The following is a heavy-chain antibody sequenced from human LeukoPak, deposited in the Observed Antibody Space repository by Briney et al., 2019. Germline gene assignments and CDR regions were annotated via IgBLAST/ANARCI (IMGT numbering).Heavy chain of an antibody. D-gene: IGHD6-19*01. J-gene: IGHJ4*02. CDR2: IYYSGST. CDR3: ARGSIAVAGTFDY. V-gene: IGHV4-59*01. Sequence: SETLSLTCTVSGGSISSYYWRWIRQPPGKGLEWIGYIYYSGSTNYNPSLKSRVTISVDTSKNQFSLKLSSVTAADTAVYYCARGSIAVAGTFDYWGQGTLVTVSS. CDR1: GGSISSYY.